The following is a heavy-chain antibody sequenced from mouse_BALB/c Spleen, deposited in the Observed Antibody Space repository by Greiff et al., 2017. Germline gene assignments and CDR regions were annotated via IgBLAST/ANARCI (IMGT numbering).Heavy chain of an antibody. CDR3: ARTTVVGYYFDY. CDR2: IDPANGNT. J-gene: IGHJ2*01. D-gene: IGHD1-1*01. CDR1: GFNIKDTY. V-gene: IGHV14-3*02. Sequence: EVQLQQSGAELVKPGASVKLSCTASGFNIKDTYMHWVKQRPEQGLEWIGRIDPANGNTKYDPKFQGKATITADTSSNTAYLQLSSLTSEDTAVYYCARTTVVGYYFDYWGQGTTLTVSS.